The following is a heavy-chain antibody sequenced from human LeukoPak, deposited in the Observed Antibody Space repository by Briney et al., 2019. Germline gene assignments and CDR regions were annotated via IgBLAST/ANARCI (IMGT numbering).Heavy chain of an antibody. D-gene: IGHD6-19*01. CDR2: IKRNVEGGTT. CDR1: GFTFSEAW. J-gene: IGHJ4*02. V-gene: IGHV3-15*01. Sequence: PGGSLRLSCAASGFTFSEAWMIWVRQAPGKGLEWVGRIKRNVEGGTTEYDAPVKGRFTISRDDSKNTLYLQMNSLKIEDTAVYYCATYTSGYSSGWGQGTLVTVSS. CDR3: ATYTSGYSSG.